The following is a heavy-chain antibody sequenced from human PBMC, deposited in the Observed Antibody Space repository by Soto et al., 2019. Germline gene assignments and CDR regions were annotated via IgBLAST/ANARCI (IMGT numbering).Heavy chain of an antibody. J-gene: IGHJ3*02. V-gene: IGHV3-11*01. CDR1: GFTFSDYY. D-gene: IGHD4-17*01. Sequence: PGGSLRLSCAASGFTFSDYYMSWIRQAPGKGLEWVSYISSSGSTIYYADSVKGRFTISRDNAKNSLYLQMNSLRAEDTAVYYCATTVTTYDAFDSWGQGTRVTVAS. CDR3: ATTVTTYDAFDS. CDR2: ISSSGSTI.